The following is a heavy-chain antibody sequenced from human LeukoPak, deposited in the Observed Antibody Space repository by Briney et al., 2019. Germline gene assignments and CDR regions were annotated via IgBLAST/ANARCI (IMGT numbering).Heavy chain of an antibody. V-gene: IGHV3-74*01. J-gene: IGHJ5*02. CDR1: GFTFDDYA. Sequence: SGGSLRLYCAASGFTFDDYAMHWVRQAPGKGLVWVSHINNEGSGTGYADSVKGRFTISRDNAKNTLYLEMNSLRAEDTAVYYCVRDPGSGWGFDPWGQGTLVTVSS. CDR3: VRDPGSGWGFDP. D-gene: IGHD6-19*01. CDR2: INNEGSGT.